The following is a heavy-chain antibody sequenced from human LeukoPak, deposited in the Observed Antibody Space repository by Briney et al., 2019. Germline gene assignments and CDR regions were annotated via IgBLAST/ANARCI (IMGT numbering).Heavy chain of an antibody. CDR3: ARVYDSSGYYHPDY. Sequence: GGSLRLSCAPSGFTFSSYSMNWVRQAPGKGLEWVSYISSSSSTIYYADSVKGRFTISRDNAKNSLYLQMNSLRAEDTAVDYCARVYDSSGYYHPDYWGQGTLVTVSS. D-gene: IGHD3-22*01. CDR2: ISSSSSTI. J-gene: IGHJ4*02. V-gene: IGHV3-48*01. CDR1: GFTFSSYS.